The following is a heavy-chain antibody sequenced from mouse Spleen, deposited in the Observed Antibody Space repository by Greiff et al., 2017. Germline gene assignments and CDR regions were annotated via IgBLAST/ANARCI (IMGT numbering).Heavy chain of an antibody. V-gene: IGHV1-36*01. Sequence: VQLVQSGPVLVKPGPSVKISCKASGFTFTDYYMHWVNQTHGKSLEWIGLVYPYNGGTCYNQKFKGQATFTVDTSSSTAYMELNSLTSEDSAVYYCEREGVYCGNYFWYFDVWGAGTTVTVSS. CDR3: EREGVYCGNYFWYFDV. CDR2: VYPYNGGT. D-gene: IGHD2-1*01. CDR1: GFTFTDYY. J-gene: IGHJ1*01.